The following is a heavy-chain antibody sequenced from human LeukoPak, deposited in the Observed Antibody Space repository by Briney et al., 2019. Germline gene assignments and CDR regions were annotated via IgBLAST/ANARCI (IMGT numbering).Heavy chain of an antibody. J-gene: IGHJ4*02. V-gene: IGHV3-23*01. CDR3: AKEDYYDSSGRLDY. CDR2: IRGSGGNT. D-gene: IGHD3-22*01. Sequence: GGSLRLSCAASGFTFSSHAMTWVRQASGKGLEWVSSIRGSGGNTYYADSVKGRFTISRDNFQNTLYLQMNSLRAEDTAVYYCAKEDYYDSSGRLDYWGQGTLVTVSS. CDR1: GFTFSSHA.